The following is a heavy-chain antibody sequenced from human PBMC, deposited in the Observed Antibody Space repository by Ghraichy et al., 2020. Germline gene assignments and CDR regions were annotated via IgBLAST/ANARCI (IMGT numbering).Heavy chain of an antibody. CDR1: GGTFSSYA. V-gene: IGHV1-69*04. Sequence: SVKVSCKASGGTFSSYAISWVRQAPGQGLEWMGRIIPILGIANYAQKFQGRVTITADKSTSTAYMELSSLRSEDTAVYYCARVRSGDIVVVTAPLDYWGQGTLVTVSS. D-gene: IGHD2-21*02. CDR3: ARVRSGDIVVVTAPLDY. J-gene: IGHJ4*02. CDR2: IIPILGIA.